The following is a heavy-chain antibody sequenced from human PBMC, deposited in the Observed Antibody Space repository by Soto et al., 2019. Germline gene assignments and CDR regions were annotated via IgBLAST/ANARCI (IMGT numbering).Heavy chain of an antibody. Sequence: ESGGGLAQPGGSLRISCTASGFTFSTYAMDWVRQAPGKGLESISSISASGDRTYYTDSVKGRFTISRDNSKNLLYLQMNSLRAEDTAVYYCAKILATTDHYWYGLDVWGQGAAVTVSS. CDR2: ISASGDRT. V-gene: IGHV3-23*01. D-gene: IGHD1-26*01. J-gene: IGHJ6*02. CDR1: GFTFSTYA. CDR3: AKILATTDHYWYGLDV.